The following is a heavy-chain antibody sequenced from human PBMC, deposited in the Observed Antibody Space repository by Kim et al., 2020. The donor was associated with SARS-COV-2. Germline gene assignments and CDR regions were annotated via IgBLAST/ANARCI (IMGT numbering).Heavy chain of an antibody. Sequence: YYNPSLKSRVTISVDTSKNQFSLKLSSVTAADTAVYYCARGMIGLVLDYWGQGTLVTVSS. CDR3: ARGMIGLVLDY. J-gene: IGHJ4*02. V-gene: IGHV4-30-2*05. D-gene: IGHD6-19*01.